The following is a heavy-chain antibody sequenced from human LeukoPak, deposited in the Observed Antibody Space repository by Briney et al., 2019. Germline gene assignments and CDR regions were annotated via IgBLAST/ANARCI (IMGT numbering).Heavy chain of an antibody. CDR3: AIRGYDILAGYPLAFDI. D-gene: IGHD3-9*01. J-gene: IGHJ3*02. CDR2: IYYSGST. CDR1: GGSISSYY. Sequence: SETLSLTCTVSGGSISSYYWSWIRQPPGKGLEWIGYIYYSGSTNYNPSLKSRVTISVDTSKNQFSLKLTSVTAADTAVYYCAIRGYDILAGYPLAFDIWGQGTMVTVSS. V-gene: IGHV4-59*08.